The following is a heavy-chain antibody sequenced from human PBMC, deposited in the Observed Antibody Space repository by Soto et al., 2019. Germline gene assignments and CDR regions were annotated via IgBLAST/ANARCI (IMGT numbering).Heavy chain of an antibody. D-gene: IGHD2-15*01. CDR1: GFTFSSYA. CDR3: AKGGLYCSGGSRLNFDY. CDR2: ISGSGGST. Sequence: EVQLLESGGGLVQPGGSLRLSCAASGFTFSSYAMSWVRQAPGKGLEWVSAISGSGGSTYYADSVKGRFTISRDNSKTTLYLQMNSLRAEDTAVYYCAKGGLYCSGGSRLNFDYWGQGTLVTVSS. V-gene: IGHV3-23*01. J-gene: IGHJ4*02.